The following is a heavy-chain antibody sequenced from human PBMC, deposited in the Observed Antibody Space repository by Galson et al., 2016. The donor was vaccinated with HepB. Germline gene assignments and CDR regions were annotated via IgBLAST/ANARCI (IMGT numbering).Heavy chain of an antibody. D-gene: IGHD5-18*01. CDR2: IWYDGSNK. J-gene: IGHJ6*02. CDR1: GFTFSSYG. V-gene: IGHV3-33*01. Sequence: SLRLSCAASGFTFSSYGMHWVRQAPGKGLEWVAVIWYDGSNKYYADSVKGRFTISRDNSKNTLYLQMNSLRAEDTAVYYCAANTAMVSYGMDVWGQGTTVTAS. CDR3: AANTAMVSYGMDV.